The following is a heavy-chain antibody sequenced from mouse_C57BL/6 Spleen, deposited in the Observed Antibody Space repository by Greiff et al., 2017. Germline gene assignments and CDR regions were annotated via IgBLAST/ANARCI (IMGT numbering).Heavy chain of an antibody. D-gene: IGHD1-1*01. Sequence: QVQLQQSGAELVKPGASVKISCKASGYAFSSYWMNWVKQRPGKGLEWIGQIYPGDGDTNSNGKFKGKATLTADKSSSTAYMQLSSLTSEDSAVYFCARWGTTVVGYFDVWGTGTTVTVSS. V-gene: IGHV1-80*01. CDR1: GYAFSSYW. CDR2: IYPGDGDT. J-gene: IGHJ1*03. CDR3: ARWGTTVVGYFDV.